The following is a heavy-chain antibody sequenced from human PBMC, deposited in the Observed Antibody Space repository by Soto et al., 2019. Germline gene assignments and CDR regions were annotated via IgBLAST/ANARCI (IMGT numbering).Heavy chain of an antibody. CDR2: ISYDGSNK. CDR1: GFTFSSYA. D-gene: IGHD6-19*01. J-gene: IGHJ6*02. CDR3: AIDLWSSGLYETEYYYYNDMDV. V-gene: IGHV3-30-3*01. Sequence: PGGSLRLSCAASGFTFSSYAMHWVRQAPGKGLEWVAVISYDGSNKYYADSVKGRFTISRDNSKNTLYLQMNSLRAEDTAVYYCAIDLWSSGLYETEYYYYNDMDVWGQGTTVTVSS.